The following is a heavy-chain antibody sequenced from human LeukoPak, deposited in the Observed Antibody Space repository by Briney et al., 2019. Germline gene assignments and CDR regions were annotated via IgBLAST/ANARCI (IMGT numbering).Heavy chain of an antibody. V-gene: IGHV1-69*04. CDR1: GGTFSSYA. D-gene: IGHD3-22*01. Sequence: GASVKVSCKASGGTFSSYAISWVRQAPGQGLEWMGRIIPILGIANYAQKFQGRVTITADKSTSTAYMELSSLRSEDTAVYYCARALDYYDSSGYYYGALDYWGQGTLVTVSS. J-gene: IGHJ4*02. CDR3: ARALDYYDSSGYYYGALDY. CDR2: IIPILGIA.